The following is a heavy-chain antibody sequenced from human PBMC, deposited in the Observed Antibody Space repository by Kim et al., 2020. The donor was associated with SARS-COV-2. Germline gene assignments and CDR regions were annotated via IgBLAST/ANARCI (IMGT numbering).Heavy chain of an antibody. V-gene: IGHV3-21*01. CDR2: ISRNSDYI. Sequence: GGSLRLSCAASEFTFSRYSMNWVRQAPGKGLEWVSTISRNSDYIYYAESVEGRFTIYRDNAKNSVYLQMNSLRVDDTAMYYCARDLILGRPGGFDYWGQG. CDR3: ARDLILGRPGGFDY. J-gene: IGHJ4*02. D-gene: IGHD2-8*01. CDR1: EFTFSRYS.